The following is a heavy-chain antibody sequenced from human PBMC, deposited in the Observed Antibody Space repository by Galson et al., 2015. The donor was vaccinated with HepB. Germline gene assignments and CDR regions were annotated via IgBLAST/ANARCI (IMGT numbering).Heavy chain of an antibody. CDR2: ISYDGSNK. CDR3: VRIILSGGYWYFDY. J-gene: IGHJ4*02. D-gene: IGHD6-25*01. CDR1: GFNFSNYG. Sequence: SLRLSCAASGFNFSNYGMHWVRQAPGKGLEWVAVISYDGSNKYYADSVKGRFTISRDNAKNSLYLQMNSLRVEDTAIYYCVRIILSGGYWYFDYWGQGILVTVSS. V-gene: IGHV3-30*03.